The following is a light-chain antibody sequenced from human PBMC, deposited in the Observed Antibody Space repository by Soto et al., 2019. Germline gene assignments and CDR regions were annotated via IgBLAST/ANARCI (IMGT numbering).Light chain of an antibody. CDR1: SSDVGGYNY. V-gene: IGLV2-8*01. CDR2: EVS. CDR3: SSYSGSNNLGV. J-gene: IGLJ1*01. Sequence: QSALTQPPSESGSPGQSVTISCTGTSSDVGGYNYVSWYQQHPGKAPQPMIYEVSKRPSGVPHRFAGSKSGNTASLTVSGLQAEDEADYYCSSYSGSNNLGVFGTGTKVTVL.